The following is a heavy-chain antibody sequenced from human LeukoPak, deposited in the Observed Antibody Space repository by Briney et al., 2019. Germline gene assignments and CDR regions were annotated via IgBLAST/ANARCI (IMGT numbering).Heavy chain of an antibody. Sequence: GESLQISCKGSGYSVTSYWIGWVRQMPGKGLEWMGIIYPVDSDTRYSPSFQGQVTISADKSISTAYLQWSSLKASDTAMYYCARHHDYSNYVYSYWGQGTLVTVSS. CDR1: GYSVTSYW. CDR3: ARHHDYSNYVYSY. D-gene: IGHD4-11*01. V-gene: IGHV5-51*01. J-gene: IGHJ4*02. CDR2: IYPVDSDT.